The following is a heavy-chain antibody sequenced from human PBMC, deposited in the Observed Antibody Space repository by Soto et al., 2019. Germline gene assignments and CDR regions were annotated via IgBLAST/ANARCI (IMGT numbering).Heavy chain of an antibody. V-gene: IGHV3-30*18. CDR1: GFTFSSYG. Sequence: GGSLRLSCAASGFTFSSYGMHWVRQAPGKGLEWVAVISYDGSYKYYADSMKGRVTISRDNSKNTLYVQMNSLRAEDTAVYYCAKEGSVVATPPDFDYWGQGTLVTVSS. J-gene: IGHJ4*02. CDR3: AKEGSVVATPPDFDY. D-gene: IGHD5-12*01. CDR2: ISYDGSYK.